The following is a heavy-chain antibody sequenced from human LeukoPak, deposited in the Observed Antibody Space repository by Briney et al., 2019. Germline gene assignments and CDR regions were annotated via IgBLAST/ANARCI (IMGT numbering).Heavy chain of an antibody. CDR3: ARDASSGTYFSYAFDV. Sequence: PGGTLRFSCADSDFSFSTYWMCWVRQAPGKGVEWGANIKQEGSEVYYVDSVKGRFTISRDNAKNSLYLQMNTLRAEDTAIYYCARDASSGTYFSYAFDVWGLGTMVTVSS. CDR2: IKQEGSEV. J-gene: IGHJ3*01. V-gene: IGHV3-7*01. CDR1: DFSFSTYW. D-gene: IGHD1-26*01.